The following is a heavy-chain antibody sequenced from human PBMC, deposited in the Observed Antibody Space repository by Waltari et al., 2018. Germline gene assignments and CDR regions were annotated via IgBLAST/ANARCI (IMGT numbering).Heavy chain of an antibody. D-gene: IGHD3-10*01. CDR2: ISGPGTAK. V-gene: IGHV3-11*01. J-gene: IGHJ4*02. Sequence: QVQLVETGGGLVRPGGHLGLSCEASGHTFTDYYMSWLPQTPEKGLEWLSYISGPGTAKHYADSVKGRFTISRDNAKNSLFLQMNSLRADDTAVYYCARANYGPDYWGQGTLVTVSS. CDR1: GHTFTDYY. CDR3: ARANYGPDY.